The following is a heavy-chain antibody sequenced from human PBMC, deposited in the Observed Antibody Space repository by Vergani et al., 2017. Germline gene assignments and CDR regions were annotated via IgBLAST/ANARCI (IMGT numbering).Heavy chain of an antibody. CDR1: GFTVSSNY. V-gene: IGHV3-66*02. CDR2: IYSGGST. J-gene: IGHJ4*02. D-gene: IGHD4-23*01. CDR3: ARGPDYGGNGIDY. Sequence: EVQLVESRGGLVQPGGSLRLSCAASGFTVSSNYMSWVRQAPGKGLEWVSVIYSGGSTYYADSVKGRFTISRDNSKNTLYLQMNSLRAEDTAVYYCARGPDYGGNGIDYWGQGTLVTVSS.